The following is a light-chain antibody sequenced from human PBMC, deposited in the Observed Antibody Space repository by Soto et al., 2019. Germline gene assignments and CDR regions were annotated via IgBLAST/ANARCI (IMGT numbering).Light chain of an antibody. CDR1: QSVDASY. Sequence: EILLRQSPDTLSLSTGERAPVSCRASQSVDASYLACYQQKPGQGPRLLIYGASTRATGIPDRFSGSGSGTDFTLTISRLEPEDFAVYYCQQYGSSTLTFGGGTKVDIK. J-gene: IGKJ4*01. CDR3: QQYGSSTLT. V-gene: IGKV3-20*01. CDR2: GAS.